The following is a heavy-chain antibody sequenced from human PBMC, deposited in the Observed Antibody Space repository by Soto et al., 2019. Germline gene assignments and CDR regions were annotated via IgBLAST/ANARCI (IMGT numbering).Heavy chain of an antibody. J-gene: IGHJ5*02. CDR1: GDTFSTYG. Sequence: GASVKVSCKASGDTFSTYGITWVRQAPGQGLEWVGGIIPLLNTRNSAQKLQGRVTISVDESANTAYMELISLKSDDTAVYFCARKRYYSDQNAYVQNLDLWGKGTLVTVSS. D-gene: IGHD3-22*01. CDR2: IIPLLNTR. CDR3: ARKRYYSDQNAYVQNLDL. V-gene: IGHV1-69*13.